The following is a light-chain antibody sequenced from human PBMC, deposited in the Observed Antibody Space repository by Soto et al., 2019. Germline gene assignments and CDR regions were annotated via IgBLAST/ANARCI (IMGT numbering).Light chain of an antibody. J-gene: IGKJ1*01. CDR2: GVS. V-gene: IGKV3D-20*02. Sequence: LTQSTYTLSLYPGQRATLSCRASQSVRSDYFAWYQHKPGQAPRVIIFGVSTRATGVPDRFSGSGSGTDFTLTISRLEPEDFAVYYCQQRSNWPPAFGQGTKVDIK. CDR1: QSVRSDY. CDR3: QQRSNWPPA.